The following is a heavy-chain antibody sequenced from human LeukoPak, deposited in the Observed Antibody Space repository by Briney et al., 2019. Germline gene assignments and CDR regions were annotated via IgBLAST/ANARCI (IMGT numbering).Heavy chain of an antibody. Sequence: PSETLSLTCSVSGGSISSSSYYWGWIRQPPGKGLEWIGSIYYSGSTYYSPSLKSRVTISVDTSKSQFSLKLSSVTTADTAVYYCARDGGGPDYWGQGTLVTVSS. CDR3: ARDGGGPDY. J-gene: IGHJ4*02. V-gene: IGHV4-39*07. D-gene: IGHD2-21*01. CDR2: IYYSGST. CDR1: GGSISSSSYY.